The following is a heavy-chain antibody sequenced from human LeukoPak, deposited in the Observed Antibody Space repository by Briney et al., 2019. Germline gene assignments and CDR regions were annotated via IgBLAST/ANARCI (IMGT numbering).Heavy chain of an antibody. V-gene: IGHV1-8*01. Sequence: ASVKVSCKASGYTFTGFDFNWVRQATGQGLEWMGWMKSNNGHTGYAQKFQGRVTMTRDTSISTAYMELSSLTFEDTAVYYCARGPPNWGMVGYWGQGTLVTVSS. CDR2: MKSNNGHT. CDR3: ARGPPNWGMVGY. J-gene: IGHJ4*02. D-gene: IGHD7-27*01. CDR1: GYTFTGFD.